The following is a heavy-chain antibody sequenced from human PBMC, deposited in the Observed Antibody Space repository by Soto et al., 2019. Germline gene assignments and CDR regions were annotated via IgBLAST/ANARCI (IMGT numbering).Heavy chain of an antibody. CDR1: GLTFSDYY. CDR2: ISSSGSST. CDR3: ASHTGYSSGWAFDY. D-gene: IGHD6-19*01. V-gene: IGHV3-11*01. J-gene: IGHJ4*02. Sequence: QVQLVESGGGLVKPGGSLRLSCAASGLTFSDYYMSWIRQAPGKGLEWVSYISSSGSSTYYVDSVKGRFIISRDNAKNSLYLQMNSLRAEDTAVYYCASHTGYSSGWAFDYWGQGTLVTISS.